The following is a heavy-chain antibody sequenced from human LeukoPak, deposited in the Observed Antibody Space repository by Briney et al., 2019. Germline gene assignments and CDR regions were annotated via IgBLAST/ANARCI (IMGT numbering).Heavy chain of an antibody. D-gene: IGHD2-2*01. CDR3: TTEGAVVVPAAQWAWG. CDR1: GFTFSNAW. CDR2: IKSKTDGGTT. Sequence: GGSLRLSCAASGFTFSNAWMSWVRQAPGKGLEWVGRIKSKTDGGTTDYAAPVKGRFTISRDDSKNTLYLQMNSLKTEDTAVYYCTTEGAVVVPAAQWAWGWGQGTLVTVSS. J-gene: IGHJ4*02. V-gene: IGHV3-15*01.